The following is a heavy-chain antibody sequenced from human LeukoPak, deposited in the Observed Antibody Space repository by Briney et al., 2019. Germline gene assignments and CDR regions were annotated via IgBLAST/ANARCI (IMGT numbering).Heavy chain of an antibody. CDR1: GFTFSTYA. V-gene: IGHV3-23*01. CDR3: AKPLNIGWYYFDY. J-gene: IGHJ4*02. D-gene: IGHD6-19*01. Sequence: PGGSLRLSCAASGFTFSTYAMNWVRQAPGKGLEWVSTISGPGVKTYYADSVKGRFTISRDNSKNMLYLQMNSLRAEDTAVYYCAKPLNIGWYYFDYWGQGTLVTVSS. CDR2: ISGPGVKT.